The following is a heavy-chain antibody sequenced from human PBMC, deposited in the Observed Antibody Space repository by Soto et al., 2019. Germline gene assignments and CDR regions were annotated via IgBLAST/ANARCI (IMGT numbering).Heavy chain of an antibody. D-gene: IGHD3-10*01. J-gene: IGHJ1*01. CDR3: ARGGFTSDYGSGRERH. CDR2: INPNSGGT. Sequence: QVQLVQSGAEVKKPGASVKVSCKASGYTFTGYYMHWVRQAPGQGLEWMGWINPNSGGTNYAQKFQGRVTMTRDTYISTAYMELSRLRSDDTAVYYCARGGFTSDYGSGRERHWGQGTLVTVSS. V-gene: IGHV1-2*02. CDR1: GYTFTGYY.